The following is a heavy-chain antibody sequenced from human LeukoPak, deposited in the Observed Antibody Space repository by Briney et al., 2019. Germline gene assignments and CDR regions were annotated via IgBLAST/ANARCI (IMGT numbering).Heavy chain of an antibody. CDR2: IYHSGST. CDR1: GYSISSGYY. D-gene: IGHD3-22*01. V-gene: IGHV4-38-2*02. CDR3: ARSLPGYYYDSSGFDY. J-gene: IGHJ4*02. Sequence: SETLSLTCTVSGYSISSGYYWGWIRQPPGKGLEWIGSIYHSGSTYYNPSLKSRVTISVDTSKNQFSLKLNSVTAADTAVYYCARSLPGYYYDSSGFDYWGQGTLVTVSS.